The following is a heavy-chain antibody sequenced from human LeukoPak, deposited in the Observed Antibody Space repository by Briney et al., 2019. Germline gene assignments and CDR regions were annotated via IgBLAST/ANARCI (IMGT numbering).Heavy chain of an antibody. D-gene: IGHD3-9*01. V-gene: IGHV1-18*01. CDR2: ISAYNGNT. CDR3: ASGADILIGYSYDY. CDR1: GYTSTRYG. Sequence: ASVKVSCKASGYTSTRYGISWVRQAPGQGLEWMGWISAYNGNTNYAQKLQGRVTMTTDTSTSTAYMELRSLRSDDTAVYYCASGADILIGYSYDYWGQGTLVTVSS. J-gene: IGHJ4*02.